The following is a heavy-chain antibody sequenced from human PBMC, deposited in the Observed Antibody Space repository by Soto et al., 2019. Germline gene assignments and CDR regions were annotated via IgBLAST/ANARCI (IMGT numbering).Heavy chain of an antibody. D-gene: IGHD2-2*01. V-gene: IGHV1-58*02. CDR3: ARLFHANYVVPAASRSPAVTDAFDI. CDR2: ICVGSGNT. CDR1: GFTFTSSA. J-gene: IGHJ3*02. Sequence: GASVKVSCKASGFTFTSSAMQWVRQARGQRLEWIGWICVGSGNTNYAQKFQERVTITRDTATSTAYMELSSLRSEDTAVYYCARLFHANYVVPAASRSPAVTDAFDIWGQGTMGTVS.